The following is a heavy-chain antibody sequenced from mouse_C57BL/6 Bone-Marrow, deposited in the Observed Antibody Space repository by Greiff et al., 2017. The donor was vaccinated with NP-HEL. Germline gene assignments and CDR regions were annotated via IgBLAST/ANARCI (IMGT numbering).Heavy chain of an antibody. D-gene: IGHD2-4*01. V-gene: IGHV1-54*01. J-gene: IGHJ3*01. Sequence: QVQLKESGAELVRPGTSVKVSCKASGYAFTNYLIEWVKQRPGQGLEWIGVINPGSGGTNYNEKFKGKATLTADKSSSTAYMQLSSLTSEDSAVYFCARPLLYYDYPLFAYWGQGTLVTVSA. CDR1: GYAFTNYL. CDR2: INPGSGGT. CDR3: ARPLLYYDYPLFAY.